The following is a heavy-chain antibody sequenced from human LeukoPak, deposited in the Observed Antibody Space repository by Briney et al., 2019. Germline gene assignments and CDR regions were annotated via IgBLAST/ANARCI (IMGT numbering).Heavy chain of an antibody. CDR2: ISSSGMTK. V-gene: IGHV3-48*03. Sequence: PGGSLRLSCAASGFPFSSYEMNWVRQAPGKGLEWVSYISSSGMTKYYAVSVKGRFTMSRDNAKNSLYLQLNSLRAEDTAVYYCARDFTGHSSSWYSGRYYFDYWGQGTLVTVSS. CDR1: GFPFSSYE. J-gene: IGHJ4*02. D-gene: IGHD6-13*01. CDR3: ARDFTGHSSSWYSGRYYFDY.